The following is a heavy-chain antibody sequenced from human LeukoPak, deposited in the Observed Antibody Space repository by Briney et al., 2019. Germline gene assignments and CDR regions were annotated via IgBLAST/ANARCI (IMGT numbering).Heavy chain of an antibody. CDR3: AKDLFSTAYYCDSSPSEQMGY. Sequence: PGGSLRLSCAASGFTFSSYAMSWVRQAPGKGLEWVSAISGSGGSTYYADSVKGRFTISRDNSKNTLYLQMNSLRAEDTAVYYCAKDLFSTAYYCDSSPSEQMGYWGQGTLVTVSS. J-gene: IGHJ4*02. CDR2: ISGSGGST. D-gene: IGHD3-22*01. CDR1: GFTFSSYA. V-gene: IGHV3-23*01.